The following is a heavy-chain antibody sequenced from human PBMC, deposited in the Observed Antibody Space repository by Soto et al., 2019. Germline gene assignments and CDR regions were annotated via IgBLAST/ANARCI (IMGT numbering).Heavy chain of an antibody. CDR1: GYSFTIYW. CDR3: AGDTRFLEGGGDAFDI. Sequence: PGESLKISCKGSGYSFTIYWIGWVRQMPGKGLEWMGIIYPGDSDTRYSPSFQGQVTISADKSISTAYLQWSSLKASDTAMYYCAGDTRFLEGGGDAFDIWGQGTMVTVSS. D-gene: IGHD3-3*01. V-gene: IGHV5-51*01. CDR2: IYPGDSDT. J-gene: IGHJ3*02.